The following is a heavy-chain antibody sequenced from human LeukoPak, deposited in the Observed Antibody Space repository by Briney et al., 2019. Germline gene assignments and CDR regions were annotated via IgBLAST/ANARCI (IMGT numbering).Heavy chain of an antibody. Sequence: ASVKVSCKASGYTFNNYYMHWVRQAPGQGLEWMGVIDPRGGSTTYAQKVQGRFTMTRDTSTSTVYMELRSLNSEDTAVYYCARSHSSWYFFDPGGQGTLVTVSS. CDR3: ARSHSSWYFFDP. D-gene: IGHD6-13*01. CDR2: IDPRGGST. J-gene: IGHJ5*02. CDR1: GYTFNNYY. V-gene: IGHV1-46*02.